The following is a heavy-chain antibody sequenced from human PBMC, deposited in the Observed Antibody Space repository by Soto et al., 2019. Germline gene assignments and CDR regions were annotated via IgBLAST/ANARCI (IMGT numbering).Heavy chain of an antibody. Sequence: GGSLRLSCAASGFTFSSYAMSWVRQAPGKGLEWVSAISGSGGSTYYADSVKGRFTISRDNSKNTLYLQMNSLRAEDTAVYYCAKDPSALGTLPNWFDPWGQGTLVTVSS. V-gene: IGHV3-23*01. D-gene: IGHD1-1*01. CDR1: GFTFSSYA. CDR2: ISGSGGST. J-gene: IGHJ5*02. CDR3: AKDPSALGTLPNWFDP.